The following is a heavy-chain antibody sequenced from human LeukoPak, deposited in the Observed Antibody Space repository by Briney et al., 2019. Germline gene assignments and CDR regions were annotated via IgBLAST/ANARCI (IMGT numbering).Heavy chain of an antibody. CDR3: AKDHSGSYEY. CDR2: LHPNTGDT. CDR1: GYTFTDSY. Sequence: ASVKVSCKASGYTFTDSYIHWVRQAPGQGLEWMGLLHPNTGDTFYAQKFRGGVTMTRDTSISTAYMELNRLTSDDTAVYYCAKDHSGSYEYWAQGTLVTISS. J-gene: IGHJ4*02. V-gene: IGHV1-2*06. D-gene: IGHD1-26*01.